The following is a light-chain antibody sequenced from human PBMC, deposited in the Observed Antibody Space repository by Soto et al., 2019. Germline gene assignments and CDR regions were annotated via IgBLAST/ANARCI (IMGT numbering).Light chain of an antibody. CDR3: MQGTHWPWT. CDR2: KVS. V-gene: IGKV2-30*01. Sequence: DVVMTQSPLSLPVTLGQPASISCRSSQSLVSSDGNTYLIWFQQRPGQSPRRLIYKVSNRDSGVPDRLSGSGSGTDFTLEISRVEAEDVGVYYCMQGTHWPWTFGQGTKVEIK. CDR1: QSLVSSDGNTY. J-gene: IGKJ1*01.